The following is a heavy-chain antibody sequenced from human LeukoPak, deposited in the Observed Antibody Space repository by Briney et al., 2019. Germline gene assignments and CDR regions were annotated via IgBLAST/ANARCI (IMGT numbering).Heavy chain of an antibody. V-gene: IGHV1-2*02. CDR3: ARVAVVVTRGWFDP. CDR2: INPNSGGT. J-gene: IGHJ5*02. Sequence: ASVKVSCKASGYTFTSYYMHWVRQAPGQGLEWMGWINPNSGGTNYAQKFQGRVTMTRDTSISTAYMELSRLRSDDTAVYYCARVAVVVTRGWFDPWGQGTLVTVSS. CDR1: GYTFTSYY. D-gene: IGHD3-22*01.